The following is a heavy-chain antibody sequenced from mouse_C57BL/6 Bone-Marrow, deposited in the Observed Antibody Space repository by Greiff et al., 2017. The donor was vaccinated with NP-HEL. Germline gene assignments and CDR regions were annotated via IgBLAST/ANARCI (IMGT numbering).Heavy chain of an antibody. Sequence: EVNVVESGGGLVKPGGSLKLSCAASGFTFSSYAMSWVRQTPEKRLEWVATISDGGSYTYYPDNVKGRFTISRDNAKNNLYLQMSHLKSEDTAMYYCARDGTAQATWFAYWGQGTLVTVSA. CDR1: GFTFSSYA. J-gene: IGHJ3*01. D-gene: IGHD3-2*02. CDR2: ISDGGSYT. V-gene: IGHV5-4*01. CDR3: ARDGTAQATWFAY.